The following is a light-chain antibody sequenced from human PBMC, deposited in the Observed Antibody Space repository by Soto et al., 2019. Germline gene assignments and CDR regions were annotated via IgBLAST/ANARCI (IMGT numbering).Light chain of an antibody. V-gene: IGKV1-5*03. CDR1: QSTSSY. Sequence: DIQMTQSPSTLSASVGDRVTITCRASQSTSSYLAWYQQKPGKAPKLLISKASSLQSGVPSRFSGSGSGTDFTLTISSLQPDDFATYYCQQYNPYSPWTFGQGTKVDIK. J-gene: IGKJ1*01. CDR2: KAS. CDR3: QQYNPYSPWT.